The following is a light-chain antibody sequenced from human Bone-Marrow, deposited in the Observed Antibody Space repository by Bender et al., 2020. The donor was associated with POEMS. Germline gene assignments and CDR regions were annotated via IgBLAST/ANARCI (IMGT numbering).Light chain of an antibody. Sequence: LVVTQSPTASASLGASVTLTCSLSAEHTRDAIAWLQQHPGKQPRFLLKVNSFGPPRKPYGIPDRFSGSTSGAERYLTISNLQSEDEADYYCQTWGTGPVVFGGGTKLTVL. J-gene: IGLJ2*01. CDR2: VNSFGPP. CDR1: AEHTRDA. V-gene: IGLV4-69*01. CDR3: QTWGTGPVV.